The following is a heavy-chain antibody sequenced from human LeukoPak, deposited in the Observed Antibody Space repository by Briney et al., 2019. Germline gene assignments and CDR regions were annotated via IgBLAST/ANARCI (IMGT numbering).Heavy chain of an antibody. CDR2: ISGGGGST. Sequence: QSGGSLRLSCAASGFTFSTNAMSWVRQAPGKGLEWVSAISGGGGSTYYADSVKGRFNITRDNSKNTRYLQMSGLRAEDTGVYYCAKVRGYDILTRYRPYFDYWGQGTLVTVSS. CDR1: GFTFSTNA. J-gene: IGHJ4*02. D-gene: IGHD3-9*01. V-gene: IGHV3-23*01. CDR3: AKVRGYDILTRYRPYFDY.